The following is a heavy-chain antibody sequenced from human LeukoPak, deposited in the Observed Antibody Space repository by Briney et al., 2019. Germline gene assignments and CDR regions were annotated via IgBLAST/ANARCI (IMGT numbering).Heavy chain of an antibody. CDR3: ANLEIVVVPAASGDY. V-gene: IGHV1-2*02. Sequence: ASVKVSCKASGGTFSSYAISWVRQAPGQGLEWMGWINPNSGGTNYAQKFQGRVTMTRDTSISTAYMELSRLRSDDTAVYYCANLEIVVVPAASGDYWGQGTLVTVSS. CDR2: INPNSGGT. CDR1: GGTFSSYA. D-gene: IGHD2-2*01. J-gene: IGHJ4*02.